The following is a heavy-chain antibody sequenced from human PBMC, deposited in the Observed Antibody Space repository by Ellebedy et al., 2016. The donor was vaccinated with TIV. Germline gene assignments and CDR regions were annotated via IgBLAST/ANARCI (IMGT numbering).Heavy chain of an antibody. V-gene: IGHV3-33*01. CDR2: LWYDGRYK. D-gene: IGHD3-10*01. CDR3: ARAADFYGSGSRFGMDV. Sequence: PGGSLRLSCAASGFTFEDYGMHWVRQAPGKGLEWVAVLWYDGRYKYYADSVKGRLTISRDNSKNTVYLQMNSLRVEDTAVYYCARAADFYGSGSRFGMDVWGQGTTVAVSS. J-gene: IGHJ6*02. CDR1: GFTFEDYG.